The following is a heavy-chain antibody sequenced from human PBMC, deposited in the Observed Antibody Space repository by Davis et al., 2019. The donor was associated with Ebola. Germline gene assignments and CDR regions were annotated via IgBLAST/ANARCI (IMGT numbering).Heavy chain of an antibody. V-gene: IGHV4-34*01. J-gene: IGHJ4*02. Sequence: SETPSLTCAVYGGSFSGYYWNWIRQPPGKGLEWIGEINHSGSTNYNPSLKSRVTISVDTSKNQFSLKLNSVTVADTAVYYCARVRGSYSHFDYWGQGTLVTVSS. CDR3: ARVRGSYSHFDY. CDR2: INHSGST. D-gene: IGHD1-26*01. CDR1: GGSFSGYY.